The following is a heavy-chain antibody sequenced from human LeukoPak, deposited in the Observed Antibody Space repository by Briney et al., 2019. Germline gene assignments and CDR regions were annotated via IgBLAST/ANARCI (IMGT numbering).Heavy chain of an antibody. V-gene: IGHV4-59*01. CDR1: GVSISSYY. J-gene: IGHJ4*02. D-gene: IGHD3-10*01. CDR3: ARLMVRGAAYFDY. CDR2: IYYSGTT. Sequence: PSETLSLTCTVSGVSISSYYWSWIRQPQGKGREWIGYIYYSGTTNYNPSLKSRVTISVDTSKNQFSLKLSSVTAADTAVYYCARLMVRGAAYFDYWGQGTLVTVSS.